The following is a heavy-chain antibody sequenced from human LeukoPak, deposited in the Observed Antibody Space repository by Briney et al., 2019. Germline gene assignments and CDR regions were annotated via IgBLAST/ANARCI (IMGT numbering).Heavy chain of an antibody. Sequence: SVKVSCKASGGTFSSYAISWVRQAPGQGLEWMGGIIPIFGTANYAQKFQGRVTITTDESTSTAYMELSSLRSEDTAVYYCARDQDHIAVAGIDYWGQGTLVTVSS. D-gene: IGHD6-19*01. CDR1: GGTFSSYA. CDR3: ARDQDHIAVAGIDY. CDR2: IIPIFGTA. J-gene: IGHJ4*02. V-gene: IGHV1-69*05.